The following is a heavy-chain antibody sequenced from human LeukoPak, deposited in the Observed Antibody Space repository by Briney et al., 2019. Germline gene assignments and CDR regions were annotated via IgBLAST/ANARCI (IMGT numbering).Heavy chain of an antibody. J-gene: IGHJ3*02. CDR3: AKDLDCSSTSCYGAFDI. V-gene: IGHV3-33*06. D-gene: IGHD2-2*01. Sequence: PGGSLRLSCAASGFTFSSYGMHWVRQAPGKGLEWVADIWYDGSNKYYADSVKGRFTISRDNSKNTLYLQMNSLRAEDTAVYYCAKDLDCSSTSCYGAFDIWGQGTMVTVSS. CDR2: IWYDGSNK. CDR1: GFTFSSYG.